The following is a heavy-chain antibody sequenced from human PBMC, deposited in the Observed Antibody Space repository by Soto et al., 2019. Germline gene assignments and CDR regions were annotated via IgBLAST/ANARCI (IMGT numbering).Heavy chain of an antibody. CDR1: GFTFSSHW. CDR3: AKDQEWDHGVFDL. V-gene: IGHV3-74*01. J-gene: IGHJ3*01. D-gene: IGHD1-26*01. Sequence: GGSLRLSCAASGFTFSSHWMHWVRQAPGKGLVWVSHIGPSGSGTRDADSVQGRFTISRDNARNTLYLQMNSLRDEDTAVYYCAKDQEWDHGVFDLWGQGTMVTVSS. CDR2: IGPSGSGT.